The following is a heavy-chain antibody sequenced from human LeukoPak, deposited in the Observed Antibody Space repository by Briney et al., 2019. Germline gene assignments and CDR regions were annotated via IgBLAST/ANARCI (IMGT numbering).Heavy chain of an antibody. J-gene: IGHJ4*02. CDR2: ISPSGDST. V-gene: IGHV3-64*01. CDR1: GFTFSSSY. CDR3: ARGLYYGSGQYYFDY. Sequence: PGGSLRLSCAVYGFTFSSSYMHWVRQAPGKGLEYVSAISPSGDSTYYTNSVKGRFTISRDNSKNTLFLQMGSLTAEDMAVYYCARGLYYGSGQYYFDYWGQGTLVTVSS. D-gene: IGHD3-10*01.